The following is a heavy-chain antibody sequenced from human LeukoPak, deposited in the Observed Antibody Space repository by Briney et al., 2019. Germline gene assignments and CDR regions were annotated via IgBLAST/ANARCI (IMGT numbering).Heavy chain of an antibody. J-gene: IGHJ4*02. V-gene: IGHV3-21*01. CDR2: ISSSSSYI. CDR1: GFTFGSYS. D-gene: IGHD6-19*01. Sequence: PGGSLRLSCAASGFTFGSYSMNWVRQAPGKGLEWLSSISSSSSYIYYADSVKGRFTISRDNAKNSLYLQMNSLRAEDTAVYYCARVRAISSGWSGGDYWGQGTLVTVSS. CDR3: ARVRAISSGWSGGDY.